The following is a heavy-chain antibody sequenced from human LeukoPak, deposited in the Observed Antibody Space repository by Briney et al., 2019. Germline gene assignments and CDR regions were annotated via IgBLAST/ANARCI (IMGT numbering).Heavy chain of an antibody. V-gene: IGHV3-23*01. D-gene: IGHD4-17*01. J-gene: IGHJ4*02. CDR1: GFTFSNYA. CDR3: AKQRTVTTEFDY. CDR2: ISGSGGST. Sequence: GGSLRLSCAASGFTFSNYAMSWVCQAPGKGLDWVSGISGSGGSTYYADSVKGRFTISRDNSKNTLYLQMNSLRAEDTAVYYCAKQRTVTTEFDYWGQGTLVTVSS.